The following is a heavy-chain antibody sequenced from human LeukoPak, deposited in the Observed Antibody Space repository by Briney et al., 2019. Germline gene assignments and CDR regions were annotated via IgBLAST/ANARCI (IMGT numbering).Heavy chain of an antibody. Sequence: GGSLRLSCAASGFTFSNAWMSWVRQAPGKGLEWVGRIKSKTDGGTTDYAAPVKGRFTISRDDSKNTLYLQMNSLKTEDTAVYYCTTTYYDFWSGGYFDYWGQGTLVTVSS. V-gene: IGHV3-15*01. J-gene: IGHJ4*02. CDR1: GFTFSNAW. D-gene: IGHD3-3*01. CDR2: IKSKTDGGTT. CDR3: TTTYYDFWSGGYFDY.